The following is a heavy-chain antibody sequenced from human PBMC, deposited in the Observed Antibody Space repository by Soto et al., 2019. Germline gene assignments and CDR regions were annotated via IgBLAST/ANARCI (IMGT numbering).Heavy chain of an antibody. V-gene: IGHV3-53*01. CDR3: ARGGDTAKAGY. CDR1: GFTVSSHH. J-gene: IGHJ1*01. Sequence: VQLVESGGGLIQPGGSLRLSCAASGFTVSSHHMTWVRQAPGRGPEWVSTIYPAGNTFYADSVKGRFTISRDTSKNMLYLQMNSLRAEDTAVYYCARGGDTAKAGYWGQGPLVTVSS. D-gene: IGHD5-18*01. CDR2: IYPAGNT.